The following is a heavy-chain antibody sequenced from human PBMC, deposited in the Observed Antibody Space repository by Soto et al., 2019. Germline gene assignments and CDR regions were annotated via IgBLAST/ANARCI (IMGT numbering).Heavy chain of an antibody. CDR3: ARGGTTGGLDV. CDR2: TSYDGSNN. V-gene: IGHV3-33*05. Sequence: QVQLVESGGGVVQPGTSLRLSCVGSGFTFRSYDIHWVRQAPGKGLEWVALTSYDGSNNCYGDSEKGRFTISRHNSRTTVELQMVSRTFEDTALYCCARGGTTGGLDVWGQGTMVCVSS. D-gene: IGHD3-16*01. J-gene: IGHJ4*02. CDR1: GFTFRSYD.